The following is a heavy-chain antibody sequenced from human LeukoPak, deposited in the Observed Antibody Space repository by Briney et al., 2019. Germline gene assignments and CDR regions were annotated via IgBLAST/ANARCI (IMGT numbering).Heavy chain of an antibody. Sequence: GASVKVSCKASGYTFTGYYMHWVRQAPGQGLEWMGWISAYNGNTNYAQKLQGRVTMTTDTSTSTAYMELRSLRSDDTAVYYCARDGIAAAGTRPNWFDPWGQGTLVTVSS. CDR1: GYTFTGYY. D-gene: IGHD6-13*01. CDR3: ARDGIAAAGTRPNWFDP. V-gene: IGHV1-18*04. CDR2: ISAYNGNT. J-gene: IGHJ5*02.